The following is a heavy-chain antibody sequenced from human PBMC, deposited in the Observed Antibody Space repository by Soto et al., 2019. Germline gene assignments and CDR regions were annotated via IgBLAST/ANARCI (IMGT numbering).Heavy chain of an antibody. CDR3: XXXXXXYSRGVYYDY. Sequence: QVQLVESGGGVVQLGRSLRLSCVGSGFTFSTYGLHWVRQAPGKGLEWVAFISQSAGEVTYADSVKGRFTISRDNSKNXXXXXXXXXXXXXXXXXXXXXXXXXYSRGVYYDYWGQGTPVTVSS. CDR2: ISQSAGEV. CDR1: GFTFSTYG. D-gene: IGHD6-19*01. V-gene: IGHV3-30-3*02. J-gene: IGHJ4*02.